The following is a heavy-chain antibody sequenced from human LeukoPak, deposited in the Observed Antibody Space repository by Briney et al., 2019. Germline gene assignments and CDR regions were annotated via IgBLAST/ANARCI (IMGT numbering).Heavy chain of an antibody. Sequence: SVKVSCKASGGTFSSYAISWVRQAPGQGLEWMGGIIPIFGTANYAQKFQGRVTITTDESTSPAYMELSSLRSEDTAVYYCARDEYSSSGYYYYMDVWGKGTTVTVSS. V-gene: IGHV1-69*05. D-gene: IGHD6-6*01. CDR1: GGTFSSYA. J-gene: IGHJ6*03. CDR2: IIPIFGTA. CDR3: ARDEYSSSGYYYYMDV.